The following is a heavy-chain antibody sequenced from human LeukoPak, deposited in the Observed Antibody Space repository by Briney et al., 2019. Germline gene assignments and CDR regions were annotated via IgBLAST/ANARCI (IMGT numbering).Heavy chain of an antibody. CDR1: GGSISSGDYY. J-gene: IGHJ6*02. D-gene: IGHD6-13*01. V-gene: IGHV4-30-4*01. CDR2: IYYSGST. Sequence: PSETLSLTCTVSGGSISSGDYYWSWIRQPPGKGLEWIGCIYYSGSTYYNPSLKSRVTISVDTSKNQFSLKLSSVTAADTAVYYCAAAAGRYYYGMDVWGQGTTVTVSS. CDR3: AAAAGRYYYGMDV.